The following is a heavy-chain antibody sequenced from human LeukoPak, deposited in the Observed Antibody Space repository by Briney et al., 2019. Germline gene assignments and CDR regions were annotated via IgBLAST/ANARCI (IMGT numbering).Heavy chain of an antibody. Sequence: PSETLSLTCAVYGGSFSGYYWSWIRQPPGKGLEWIGEINHSGSTNYNPSLKSRVTISVDTSTNQFSLKLSSVTAADTAVYYCARGGEVIVGATFFDYWGQGTLVTVSS. CDR1: GGSFSGYY. V-gene: IGHV4-34*01. CDR3: ARGGEVIVGATFFDY. CDR2: INHSGST. J-gene: IGHJ4*02. D-gene: IGHD1-26*01.